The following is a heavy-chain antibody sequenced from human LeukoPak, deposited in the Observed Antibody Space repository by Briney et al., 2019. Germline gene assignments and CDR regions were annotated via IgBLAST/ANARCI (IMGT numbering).Heavy chain of an antibody. Sequence: GGSLRLSCAASGFTFSSYWMSWVRQAPGKGLEWVSVIYKNAITYHADTVKGRFTISRDNAKNMLYLQMNSLRADDTAVYYCARSLRVRGVPDYMDVWGKGTTVIISS. J-gene: IGHJ6*03. CDR3: ARSLRVRGVPDYMDV. D-gene: IGHD3-10*01. V-gene: IGHV3-53*01. CDR1: GFTFSSYW. CDR2: IYKNAIT.